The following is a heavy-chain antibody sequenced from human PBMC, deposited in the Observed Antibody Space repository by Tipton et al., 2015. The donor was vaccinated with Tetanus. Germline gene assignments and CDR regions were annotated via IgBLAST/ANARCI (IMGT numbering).Heavy chain of an antibody. V-gene: IGHV3-30*04. CDR2: ISFDGSSQ. D-gene: IGHD4-17*01. CDR1: GFTFSSYG. J-gene: IGHJ4*02. Sequence: SLRLSCVPSGFTFSSYGMHWVRQAPGKGLEWVAVISFDGSSQHYADSVKGRFTISRDNSKDILYLQMDSLRVEDTAVYYCAREWTSTVTSKYDYWGQGTLVTVSS. CDR3: AREWTSTVTSKYDY.